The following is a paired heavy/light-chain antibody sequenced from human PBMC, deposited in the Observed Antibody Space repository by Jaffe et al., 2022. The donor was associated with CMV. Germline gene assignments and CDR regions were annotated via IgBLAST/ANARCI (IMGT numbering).Light chain of an antibody. Sequence: DIQMTQSPSSLSASVGDRVTITCQASQDISNYLNWYQQKPGKAPKLLIYDASNLETGVPSRFSGSGSGTDFTFTISSLQPEDIATYYCQQYDNLRMYTFGQGTKLEIK. CDR2: DAS. CDR1: QDISNY. CDR3: QQYDNLRMYT. V-gene: IGKV1-33*01. J-gene: IGKJ2*01.
Heavy chain of an antibody. Sequence: QVQLVESGGGVVQPGRSLRLSCAASGFTFSSYGMHWVRQAPGKGLEWVAVISYDGSNKYYADSVKGRFTISRDNSKNTLYLQMNSLRAEDTAVYYCAKDLSYSYGYGLYYYYYGMDVWGQGTTVTVSS. CDR3: AKDLSYSYGYGLYYYYYGMDV. J-gene: IGHJ6*02. D-gene: IGHD5-18*01. V-gene: IGHV3-30*18. CDR1: GFTFSSYG. CDR2: ISYDGSNK.